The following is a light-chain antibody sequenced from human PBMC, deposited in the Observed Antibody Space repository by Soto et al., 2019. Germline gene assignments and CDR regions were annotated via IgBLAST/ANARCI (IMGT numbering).Light chain of an antibody. J-gene: IGKJ1*01. Sequence: EIVLTQSPGTLSLSPGERATLSCRASQSVSSSYLAWYQQKPGQAPRLLIYGASSRATGIPDRFSGSGSRTDFTLTISRLEPKDFAVYYCQQYGSSPWTFGQGTKVDIK. V-gene: IGKV3-20*01. CDR3: QQYGSSPWT. CDR1: QSVSSSY. CDR2: GAS.